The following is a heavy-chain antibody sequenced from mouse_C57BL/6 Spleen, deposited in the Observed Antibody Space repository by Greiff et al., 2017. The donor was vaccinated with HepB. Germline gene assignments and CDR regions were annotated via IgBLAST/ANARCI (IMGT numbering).Heavy chain of an antibody. CDR1: GYTFTSYW. CDR2: IYPGSGST. D-gene: IGHD2-3*01. CDR3: ARWDDGYSYFDY. J-gene: IGHJ2*01. Sequence: QVQLQQPGAELVKPGASVKMSCKASGYTFTSYWITWVKQRPGQGLEWIGDIYPGSGSTNYNEKFKSKATLTVDTSSSTAYMQLSSLTSEDSAVHYCARWDDGYSYFDYWGQGTTLTVSS. V-gene: IGHV1-55*01.